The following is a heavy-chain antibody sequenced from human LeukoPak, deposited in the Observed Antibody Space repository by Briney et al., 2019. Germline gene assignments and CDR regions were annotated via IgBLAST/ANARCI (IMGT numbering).Heavy chain of an antibody. D-gene: IGHD4-17*01. V-gene: IGHV3-23*01. J-gene: IGHJ4*02. CDR3: AKVLSGLPGDYASGYFDY. CDR2: ISGSGGST. Sequence: GGSLSLSWAASGFTFSSYGISWVRQAPGKGVEWVSAISGSGGSTDYADSVKGRFTISRDNSKNTLYLQMNSLRAEDTAVYYCAKVLSGLPGDYASGYFDYSGQGTLVTVSS. CDR1: GFTFSSYG.